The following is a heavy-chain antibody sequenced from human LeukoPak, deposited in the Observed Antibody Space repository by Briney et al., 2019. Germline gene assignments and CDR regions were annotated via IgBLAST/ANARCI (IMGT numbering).Heavy chain of an antibody. CDR2: INPSGGST. V-gene: IGHV1-46*01. D-gene: IGHD3-22*01. J-gene: IGHJ3*01. Sequence: GASVKVSCKASGYTFTNYYLHWVRQAPGQGLEWLGIINPSGGSTSYAQRFQGRVTMTRDTSTSTVYLELSSLRSEDTGVYYCAKNHDSNGYHTDDAFDVWGQGTMVTVSS. CDR3: AKNHDSNGYHTDDAFDV. CDR1: GYTFTNYY.